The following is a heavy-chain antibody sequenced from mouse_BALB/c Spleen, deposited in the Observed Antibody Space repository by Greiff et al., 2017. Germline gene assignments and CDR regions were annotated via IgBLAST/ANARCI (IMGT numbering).Heavy chain of an antibody. D-gene: IGHD1-1*01. CDR3: ARDGSSYDYYAMDY. CDR1: GYAFTNYL. Sequence: QVQLQQSGAELVRPGTSVKVSCKASGYAFTNYLIEWVKQRPGQGLEWIGVINPGSGGTNYNEKFKGKATLTADKSSSTAYMQLSSLTSDDSAVYFCARDGSSYDYYAMDYWGQGTSVTVSS. V-gene: IGHV1-54*01. J-gene: IGHJ4*01. CDR2: INPGSGGT.